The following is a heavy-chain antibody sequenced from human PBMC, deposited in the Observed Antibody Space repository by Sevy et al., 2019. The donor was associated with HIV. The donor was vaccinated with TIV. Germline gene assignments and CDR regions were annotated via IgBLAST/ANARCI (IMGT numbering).Heavy chain of an antibody. CDR3: ALERLSSNVAEYFQN. CDR1: GFTFTSYS. Sequence: GGSLRLSCAASGFTFTSYSVHWVRQAPGKGLEWVATISYDATNKHYADSVKGRFTISRDNSRNSLFLQMNSLRSEDTAVYYCALERLSSNVAEYFQNWGQGTLVTVSS. J-gene: IGHJ1*01. CDR2: ISYDATNK. D-gene: IGHD1-1*01. V-gene: IGHV3-30-3*01.